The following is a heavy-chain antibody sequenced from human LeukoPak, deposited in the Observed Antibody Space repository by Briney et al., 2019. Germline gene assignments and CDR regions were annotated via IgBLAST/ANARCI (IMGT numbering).Heavy chain of an antibody. CDR1: GGSISSYY. Sequence: KPSETLSLTCTVSGGSISSYYWSWIRQPAGKGLEWIGRIYSSGSTTYNPSLKSRVTMSVDTSKNQFSLKVTSVTAADTAVYYCARDSTSRSPDAFDIWGQGTMATVSS. J-gene: IGHJ3*02. D-gene: IGHD2-2*01. CDR3: ARDSTSRSPDAFDI. V-gene: IGHV4-4*07. CDR2: IYSSGST.